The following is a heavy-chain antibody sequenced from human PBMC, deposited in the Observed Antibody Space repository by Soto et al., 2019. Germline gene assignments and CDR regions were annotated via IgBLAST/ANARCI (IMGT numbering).Heavy chain of an antibody. CDR1: EYIFTNYW. D-gene: IGHD1-20*01. CDR2: IYPGDSDT. CDR3: ARAITGTLNPRLFDD. Sequence: GESLKISCKGSEYIFTNYWIGWVRQMPGNGLEWMGIIYPGDSDTRYSPSFQGQVTISADKSISTAYLQWSSLKASDTAIYYCARAITGTLNPRLFDDWAQGTLVTVSS. V-gene: IGHV5-51*01. J-gene: IGHJ4*02.